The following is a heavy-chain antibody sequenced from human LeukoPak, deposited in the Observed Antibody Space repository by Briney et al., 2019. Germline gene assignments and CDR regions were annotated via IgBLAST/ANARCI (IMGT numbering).Heavy chain of an antibody. J-gene: IGHJ4*02. Sequence: SETLSHTCTVSGGSVSRDNYSWSWIRQPPGKGLEWIGYISYSGSTNYNPSLKSRVTISVDTSKNQFSLKLSSVTAADTAVYYCARKDYGDFYFDYWGQGTLVTVSS. CDR2: ISYSGST. CDR1: GGSVSRDNYS. V-gene: IGHV4-61*01. D-gene: IGHD4-17*01. CDR3: ARKDYGDFYFDY.